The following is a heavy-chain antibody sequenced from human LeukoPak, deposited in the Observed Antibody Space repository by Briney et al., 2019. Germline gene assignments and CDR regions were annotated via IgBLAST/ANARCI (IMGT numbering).Heavy chain of an antibody. CDR1: GGSFSGYY. Sequence: SETLSLTCAVYGGSFSGYYWSWIRQPPGKGLEWIGEINHSGSTNYNPSLKSRVTISVDTSKNQFSLKLSSVTAADTAVYYCARYGGSYSGGSFDYWGQGTLVTVSS. D-gene: IGHD1-26*01. CDR2: INHSGST. V-gene: IGHV4-34*01. J-gene: IGHJ4*02. CDR3: ARYGGSYSGGSFDY.